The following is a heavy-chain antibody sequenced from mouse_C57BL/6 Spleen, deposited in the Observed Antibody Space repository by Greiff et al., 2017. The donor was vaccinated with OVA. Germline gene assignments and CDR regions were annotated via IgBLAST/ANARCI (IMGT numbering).Heavy chain of an antibody. V-gene: IGHV5-4*01. Sequence: EVHLVESGGGLVKPGGSLKLSCAASGFTFSSYAMSWVRQTPEKRLEWVATISDGGSYTYYPDNVKGRFTISRDNAKNNLYLQMSHLKSEDTAMYYCARDQTGWYFDVWGTGTTVTVSS. CDR3: ARDQTGWYFDV. D-gene: IGHD4-1*01. CDR1: GFTFSSYA. CDR2: ISDGGSYT. J-gene: IGHJ1*03.